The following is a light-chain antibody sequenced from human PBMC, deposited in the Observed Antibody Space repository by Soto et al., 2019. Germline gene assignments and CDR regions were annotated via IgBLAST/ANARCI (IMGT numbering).Light chain of an antibody. CDR1: QTIRRW. V-gene: IGKV1-5*01. Sequence: DIEMTQSPSTLSASVGDRVTITCRASQTIRRWLAWYQQRPGKAPKVLISDASTLESGVPARFSGSGSETEFTLTSSSLQPEDSANYYCQHYHSDPLTVRQGTKVEIK. CDR2: DAS. J-gene: IGKJ1*01. CDR3: QHYHSDPLT.